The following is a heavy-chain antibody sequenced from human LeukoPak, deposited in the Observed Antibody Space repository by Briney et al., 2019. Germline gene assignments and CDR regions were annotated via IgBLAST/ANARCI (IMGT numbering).Heavy chain of an antibody. CDR3: ARATSSSWYY. J-gene: IGHJ4*02. Sequence: GGSLRLSCAASGFTFSSYAMHWVRQAPGKGLEWVAVISYDGSNKYYADSVKGRFTISRDNSKNTLYLQMNSLRAEDTAVYYCARATSSSWYYWGQGTLVTVSS. CDR2: ISYDGSNK. V-gene: IGHV3-30-3*01. D-gene: IGHD6-13*01. CDR1: GFTFSSYA.